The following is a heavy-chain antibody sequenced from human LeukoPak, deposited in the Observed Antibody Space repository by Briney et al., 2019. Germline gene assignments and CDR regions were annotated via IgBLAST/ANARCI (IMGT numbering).Heavy chain of an antibody. Sequence: ETLSLTCAVYGGSFSGYYWSWIRQPPGKGLEWVSVIYSGGSTYYADSVKGRFTISRDNSKNTLYLQMNSLRAEDTAVYYCARVPGPTHYYYYGMDVWGQGTTVTVSS. V-gene: IGHV3-53*01. CDR1: GGSFSGYY. CDR3: ARVPGPTHYYYYGMDV. J-gene: IGHJ6*02. CDR2: IYSGGST.